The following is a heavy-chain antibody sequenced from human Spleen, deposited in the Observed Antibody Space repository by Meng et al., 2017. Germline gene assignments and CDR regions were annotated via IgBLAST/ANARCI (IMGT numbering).Heavy chain of an antibody. V-gene: IGHV3-7*01. D-gene: IGHD3-10*01. CDR3: ARGTYGSGSYYSYPKEYYYYGMDV. CDR1: GFTFSSYW. CDR2: IKQDGSGK. Sequence: GESLKISCAASGFTFSSYWMSWVRQAPGKGLEWVANIKQDGSGKYYVDSVKGRFTISRDNAKNSLYLQMNSLRAEDTAVYYCARGTYGSGSYYSYPKEYYYYGMDVWGQGTTVTVSS. J-gene: IGHJ6*02.